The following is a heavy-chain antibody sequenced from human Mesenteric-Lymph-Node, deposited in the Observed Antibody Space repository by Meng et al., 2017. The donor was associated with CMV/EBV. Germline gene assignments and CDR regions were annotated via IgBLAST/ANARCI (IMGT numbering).Heavy chain of an antibody. V-gene: IGHV3-53*01. CDR3: ATCSRSCAYYFDY. CDR2: IYSGGYT. Sequence: GESLKISCAASGFTVSTNYTSWVRQAPGKGLEWVSVIYSGGYTYYADSVKGRFTISTDTSKNTLYLQVSSLTAGDTAMYYCATCSRSCAYYFDYWGQGSLVTVSS. J-gene: IGHJ4*02. D-gene: IGHD3-16*01. CDR1: GFTVSTNY.